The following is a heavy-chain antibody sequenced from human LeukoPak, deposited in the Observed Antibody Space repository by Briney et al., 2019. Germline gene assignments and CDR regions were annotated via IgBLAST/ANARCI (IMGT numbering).Heavy chain of an antibody. CDR3: AKDQDYGIWPHDY. V-gene: IGHV3-23*01. CDR1: GFNFRIHD. J-gene: IGHJ4*02. D-gene: IGHD4-17*01. CDR2: ISGRNTGT. Sequence: GGSLRLSCAASGFNFRIHDMSWVRQAPGKGLEWVSTISGRNTGTYYADSVKGRFTISRDNAKNSLYLQMNSLRAEDTAVYYCAKDQDYGIWPHDYWGQGTLVTVSS.